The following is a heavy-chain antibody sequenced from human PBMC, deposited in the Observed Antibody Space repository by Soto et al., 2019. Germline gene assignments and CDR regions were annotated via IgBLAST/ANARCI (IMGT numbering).Heavy chain of an antibody. CDR1: GYSFTTNW. CDR3: ARFGPYSGSYYH. J-gene: IGHJ5*02. D-gene: IGHD1-26*01. V-gene: IGHV5-51*01. CDR2: IFPSDSDT. Sequence: PGDSLKISCKGYGYSFTTNWIGWVLQMPGKGLEWMGIIFPSDSDTRYSPSFQGQVTISADKSISTAYLQWSSLKASDTAMYYCARFGPYSGSYYHWGQGTLVTVSS.